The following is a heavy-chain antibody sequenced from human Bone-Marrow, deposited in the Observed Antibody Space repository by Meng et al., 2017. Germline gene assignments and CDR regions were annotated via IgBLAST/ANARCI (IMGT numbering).Heavy chain of an antibody. CDR1: GFYFSNAW. CDR2: IKSNTDGGTA. Sequence: VDLVESGGDLVKPGGSLRLSCAASGFYFSNAWMSWVRQAPGKGLEWVGRIKSNTDGGTAEYAAPVTDRFTISRDDSKSTLYLQMSGLRIDDTGVYYCTWDDKAVSDYWGQGTLVTVSS. CDR3: TWDDKAVSDY. J-gene: IGHJ4*02. V-gene: IGHV3-15*01. D-gene: IGHD3-9*01.